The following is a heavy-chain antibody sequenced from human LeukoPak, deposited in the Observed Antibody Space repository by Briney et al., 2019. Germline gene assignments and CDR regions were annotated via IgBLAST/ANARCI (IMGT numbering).Heavy chain of an antibody. CDR1: GFTFSTYE. CDR3: ARRYCSSTSCLFDY. CDR2: ISSSGSTI. Sequence: GGSLRLSCAASGFTFSTYEMSWVRQAPGKGLEWVSYISSSGSTIYYADSVKGRFTISRDNAKNSLYLQMNSLGAEDTAVYYCARRYCSSTSCLFDYWGQGTLVTVSS. D-gene: IGHD2-2*01. J-gene: IGHJ4*02. V-gene: IGHV3-48*03.